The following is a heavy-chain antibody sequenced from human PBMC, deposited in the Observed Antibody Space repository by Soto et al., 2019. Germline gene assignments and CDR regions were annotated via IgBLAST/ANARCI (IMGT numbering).Heavy chain of an antibody. V-gene: IGHV4-59*12. CDR2: IYYSGST. Sequence: PSETLSLTCTVSGGSISSYYGSWIRQPPGKGLEWIGYIYYSGSTNYKPSLKSRVTRSVDTSKNQFSLKLRSVTAADTAVYYCARDLWNNSPSRGFDPWGQGTLVTVSS. CDR3: ARDLWNNSPSRGFDP. D-gene: IGHD1-1*01. J-gene: IGHJ5*02. CDR1: GGSISSYY.